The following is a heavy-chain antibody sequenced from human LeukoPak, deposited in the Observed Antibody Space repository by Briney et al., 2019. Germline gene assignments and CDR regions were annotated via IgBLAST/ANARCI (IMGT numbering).Heavy chain of an antibody. J-gene: IGHJ4*02. CDR3: ARGGSKQEY. V-gene: IGHV4-39*07. CDR1: GVSISSSTYY. CDR2: IYYSGST. Sequence: PSETLSLTCTVSGVSISSSTYYWGWIRQPPGKGLEWIGSIYYSGSTYYNPSLKSRVTISVDTSKNQFSLKLSSVTAADTAVYYCARGGSKQEYWGQGTLVSVSS. D-gene: IGHD2-15*01.